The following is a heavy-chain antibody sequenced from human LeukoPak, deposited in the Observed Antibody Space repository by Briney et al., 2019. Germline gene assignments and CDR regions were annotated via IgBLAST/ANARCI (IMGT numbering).Heavy chain of an antibody. J-gene: IGHJ3*02. CDR2: ISSSGST. CDR1: GGSIITNDYW. CDR3: ARGPYSYDSSGAFDI. D-gene: IGHD3-22*01. V-gene: IGHV4-39*07. Sequence: SETLSLTCVVSGGSIITNDYWWGWIRQPPGKGLEWIGRISSSGSTNYNPSLKSRVTISVDTSKNQFSLKLSSVTAADTAVYFCARGPYSYDSSGAFDIWGQGTMVTVSS.